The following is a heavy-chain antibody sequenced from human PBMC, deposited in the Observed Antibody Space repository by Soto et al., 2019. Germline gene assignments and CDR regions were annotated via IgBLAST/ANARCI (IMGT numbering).Heavy chain of an antibody. V-gene: IGHV4-61*01. D-gene: IGHD6-13*01. CDR3: ARSIAAAGKRFLYYFDY. CDR1: GGSVSSGSYY. Sequence: PSETLSLTCTVSGGSVSSGSYYWSWIRQPPGKGLEWIGDIYYSGSTNYNPSLKSRVTISVDTSKNQFSLKLSSVTAADTAVYYCARSIAAAGKRFLYYFDYSGQGTLVTVSS. J-gene: IGHJ4*02. CDR2: IYYSGST.